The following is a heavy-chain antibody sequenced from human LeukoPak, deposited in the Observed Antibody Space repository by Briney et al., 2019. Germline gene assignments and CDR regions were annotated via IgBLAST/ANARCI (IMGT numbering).Heavy chain of an antibody. J-gene: IGHJ4*02. CDR3: ARDNGGYEKETFDY. CDR1: GGSISSSSYY. CDR2: IYYSGST. Sequence: PSETLSLTCTVSGGSISSSSYYRGWIRQPPGKGLEWIGSIYYSGSTYYNPSLKSRVTISVDTSKNQFSLKLSSVTAADTAVYYCARDNGGYEKETFDYWGQGTLVTVSS. D-gene: IGHD5-12*01. V-gene: IGHV4-39*07.